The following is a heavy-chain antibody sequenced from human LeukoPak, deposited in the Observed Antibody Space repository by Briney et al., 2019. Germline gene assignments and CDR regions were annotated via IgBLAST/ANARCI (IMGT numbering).Heavy chain of an antibody. J-gene: IGHJ4*02. V-gene: IGHV4-34*01. D-gene: IGHD3-22*01. Sequence: SETLSLTCAVYGGSFSGYYWSWIRQPPGKGLEWIGEINHSGGTNYNPSLKSRVTISVDTSKNQFSLKLSSVTAADTAVYYCARGKWLYDYWGQGTLVTVSS. CDR2: INHSGGT. CDR3: ARGKWLYDY. CDR1: GGSFSGYY.